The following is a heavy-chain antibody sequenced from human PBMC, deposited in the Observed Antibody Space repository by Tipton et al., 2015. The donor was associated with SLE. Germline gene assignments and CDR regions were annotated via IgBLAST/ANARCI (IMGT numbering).Heavy chain of an antibody. J-gene: IGHJ4*02. CDR3: ARQGYDIMTADY. Sequence: TLSLTCTVSGGSINSFYWSWIRQPPGKELEWIGHVYYTGSTDYNPSLRGRVTISVDTSKNQFSLKLNSVTAADTAVYYCARQGYDIMTADYWGQGTQVTVSS. CDR2: VYYTGST. V-gene: IGHV4-59*08. D-gene: IGHD3-9*01. CDR1: GGSINSFY.